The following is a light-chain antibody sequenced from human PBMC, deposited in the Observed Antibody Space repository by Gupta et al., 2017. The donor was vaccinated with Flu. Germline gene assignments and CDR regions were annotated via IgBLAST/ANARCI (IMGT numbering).Light chain of an antibody. V-gene: IGKV1-33*01. J-gene: IGKJ4*01. CDR3: QQYVTLPLT. CDR1: QDIDNY. CDR2: NTF. Sequence: DIQMTQSPSFLSASVGDRVTITCRANQDIDNYLNWFQHKPGKAPELLIYNTFYLETGVSSRFSGSGSGTDFTFTISSLQPKDVATYFCQQYVTLPLTFGGGTKIEIK.